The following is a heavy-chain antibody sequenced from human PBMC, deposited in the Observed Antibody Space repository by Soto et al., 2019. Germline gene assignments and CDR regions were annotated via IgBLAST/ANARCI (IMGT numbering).Heavy chain of an antibody. CDR1: GFIFSDYS. J-gene: IGHJ3*01. CDR3: ARVYYESRGPTKYRAFDF. V-gene: IGHV3-7*01. Sequence: VQLVESGGGLVQPGGSLRLSCAASGFIFSDYSMSWVRQSPGKGLEGVANIKQDGGEEDYVDSVKGRLTISRDNDKSSLYLQMNSLRAEDTAVYYCARVYYESRGPTKYRAFDFWGQGTMGTVSS. CDR2: IKQDGGEE. D-gene: IGHD3-22*01.